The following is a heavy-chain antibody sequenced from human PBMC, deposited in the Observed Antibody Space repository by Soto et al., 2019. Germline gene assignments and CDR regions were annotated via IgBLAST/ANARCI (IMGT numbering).Heavy chain of an antibody. V-gene: IGHV3-23*01. Sequence: GGSLRLSCAASGFTFSSYAMSWVRQAPGKGLEWVSAISGSGGSTYYADSVKGRFTISRDNSKNTLYLQMNSLRAEDTAVYYCAKDDPGDSSSWYKVRSWAFDIWGQGTMVTVSS. CDR3: AKDDPGDSSSWYKVRSWAFDI. CDR1: GFTFSSYA. CDR2: ISGSGGST. D-gene: IGHD6-13*01. J-gene: IGHJ3*02.